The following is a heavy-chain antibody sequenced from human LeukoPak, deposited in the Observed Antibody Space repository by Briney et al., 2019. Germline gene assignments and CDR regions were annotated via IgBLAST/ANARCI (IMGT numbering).Heavy chain of an antibody. CDR1: VGSFSGYY. V-gene: IGHV4-34*01. D-gene: IGHD6-6*01. J-gene: IGHJ6*03. CDR2: INHSGSN. CDR3: ARGIAARHYYYYMDV. Sequence: MPSETLSLTCAVYVGSFSGYYWSWIPQPPGKGLEWIGEINHSGSNNYNPSLKSRVTISVDTSKNQFSLKLSSVTAADTAVYYCARGIAARHYYYYMDVWGKGTTVTVSS.